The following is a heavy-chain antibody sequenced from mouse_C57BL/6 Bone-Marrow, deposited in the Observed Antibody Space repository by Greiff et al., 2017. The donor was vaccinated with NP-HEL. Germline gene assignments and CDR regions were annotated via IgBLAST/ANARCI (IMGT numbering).Heavy chain of an antibody. J-gene: IGHJ3*01. D-gene: IGHD1-1*01. Sequence: EVMLVESEGGLVQPGSSMKLSCTASGFTFSDYYMAWVRQVPEKGLEWVANINYDGSSTYYLDSLKSRFIISRDNAKNILYLQMSSLKSEDTATYYCARAYYGSSPWFAYWGQGTLVTVSA. CDR1: GFTFSDYY. V-gene: IGHV5-16*01. CDR3: ARAYYGSSPWFAY. CDR2: INYDGSST.